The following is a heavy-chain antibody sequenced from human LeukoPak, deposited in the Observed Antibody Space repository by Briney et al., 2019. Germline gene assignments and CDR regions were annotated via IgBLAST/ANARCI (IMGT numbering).Heavy chain of an antibody. J-gene: IGHJ4*02. CDR3: ARGLGREFDY. Sequence: TGGSLRLSCAASGVTFDDYGMSWVRQAPGKGLEWVSGINWNGGSTGYADSVKGRFTISRDNAKNSLYLQMNSLRAEDTALYHCARGLGREFDYWGQGTLVTVSS. V-gene: IGHV3-20*01. CDR1: GVTFDDYG. CDR2: INWNGGST.